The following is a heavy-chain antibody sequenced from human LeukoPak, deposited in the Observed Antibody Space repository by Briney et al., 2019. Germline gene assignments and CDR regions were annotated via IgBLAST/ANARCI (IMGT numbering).Heavy chain of an antibody. J-gene: IGHJ1*01. CDR2: ISSSSSTV. Sequence: GGSLRLSCAASGFTFSSYSMNWVRQAPGKGLEWVSYISSSSSTVYYADSVKGRFTISRDNAKNSLYLQMNSLRAEDTAIYYCATIPLKGSEYFPHWGQGTLVTVSS. D-gene: IGHD2-2*02. CDR3: ATIPLKGSEYFPH. CDR1: GFTFSSYS. V-gene: IGHV3-48*01.